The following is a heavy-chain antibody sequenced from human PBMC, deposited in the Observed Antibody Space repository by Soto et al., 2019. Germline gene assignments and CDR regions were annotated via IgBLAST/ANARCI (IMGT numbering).Heavy chain of an antibody. V-gene: IGHV3-53*01. J-gene: IGHJ6*02. Sequence: GGSLRLSCAASGFTVSSNYMSWVRQAPGKGLEWVSVIYSGGSTYYADSVKGRFTISRDNSKNTLYLQMNSLRAEDTAVYYCARDLGAYYYDSSGYPGGMDVWGQGTTVTAP. CDR1: GFTVSSNY. D-gene: IGHD3-22*01. CDR3: ARDLGAYYYDSSGYPGGMDV. CDR2: IYSGGST.